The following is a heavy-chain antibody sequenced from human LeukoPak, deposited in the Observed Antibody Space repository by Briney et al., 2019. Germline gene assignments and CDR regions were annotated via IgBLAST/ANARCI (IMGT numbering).Heavy chain of an antibody. J-gene: IGHJ4*02. CDR2: INHSGST. Sequence: GSLRLSCAASGFTFSSYAMSWIRQPPGKGLEWIGEINHSGSTNYNPSLKSRVTISVDTSKNQFSLKLSSVTAADTAVYYCARGRGYYYGSGSYYFDYWGQGTLVTVSS. V-gene: IGHV4-34*01. D-gene: IGHD3-10*01. CDR1: GFTFSSYA. CDR3: ARGRGYYYGSGSYYFDY.